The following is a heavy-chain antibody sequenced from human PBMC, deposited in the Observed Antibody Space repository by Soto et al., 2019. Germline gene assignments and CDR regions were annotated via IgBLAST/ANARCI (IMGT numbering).Heavy chain of an antibody. J-gene: IGHJ6*02. CDR1: GYTFTNYW. Sequence: GESLKTPCKGSGYTFTNYWIGWVRQMPGKGPEWMGIIYPGDSDTKYNPSFQGQVTISADKSITTTYLQWSSLKASDTAIYYCAASIFYYGMDVWGQGTTVTVS. CDR2: IYPGDSDT. V-gene: IGHV5-51*01. CDR3: AASIFYYGMDV.